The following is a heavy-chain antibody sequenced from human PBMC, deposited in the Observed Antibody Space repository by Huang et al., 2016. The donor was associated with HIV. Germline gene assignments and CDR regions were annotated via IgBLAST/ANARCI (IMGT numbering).Heavy chain of an antibody. Sequence: LQLQESGPGLVKSSETLSLICTVSGGSISSGSYYWGWIRQPPGKGPEGIGSNSYSGNTYDNPPLKGRVTISVDTSKNQFSLKVNSVTAADTAVYYCARHGRVAGHYYNNMDVWGRGTTVTVSS. CDR1: GGSISSGSYY. D-gene: IGHD6-19*01. V-gene: IGHV4-39*01. J-gene: IGHJ6*02. CDR3: ARHGRVAGHYYNNMDV. CDR2: NSYSGNT.